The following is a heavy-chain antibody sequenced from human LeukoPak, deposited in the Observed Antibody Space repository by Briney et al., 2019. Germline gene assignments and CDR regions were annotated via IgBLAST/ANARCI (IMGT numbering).Heavy chain of an antibody. CDR3: TRKGLGDSGSYQGRDY. Sequence: PGGSLRLSCTASGFTFGDYAMSWVRQAPGKGLEWVGFIRSKAYGGTTEYAASVKGRFTISRDDSKSIAYLQMNSLKTEDTAVYYCTRKGLGDSGSYQGRDYWGQGTLVTVSS. CDR2: IRSKAYGGTT. D-gene: IGHD1-26*01. J-gene: IGHJ4*02. CDR1: GFTFGDYA. V-gene: IGHV3-49*04.